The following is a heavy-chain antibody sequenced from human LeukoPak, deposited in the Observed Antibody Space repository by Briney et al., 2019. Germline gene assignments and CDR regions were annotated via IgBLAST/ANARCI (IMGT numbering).Heavy chain of an antibody. CDR1: GGSISSYY. D-gene: IGHD6-13*01. J-gene: IGHJ4*02. CDR3: ASAQLPKYSSSWYYFDY. V-gene: IGHV4-59*08. Sequence: MASETLSLTCTVSGGSISSYYWSWIRQPPGKGLEWIGYIYYSGSTNCNPSLKSRVTISVDTSKNQFSLKLSSVTAADTAVYYCASAQLPKYSSSWYYFDYWGQGTLVTVSS. CDR2: IYYSGST.